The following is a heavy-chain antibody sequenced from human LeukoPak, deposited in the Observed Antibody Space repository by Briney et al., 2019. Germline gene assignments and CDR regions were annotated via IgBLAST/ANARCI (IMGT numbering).Heavy chain of an antibody. CDR2: ISAYNCNT. CDR1: GYTFTNYG. CDR3: ARDNYYDSSGYRYCFDY. J-gene: IGHJ4*02. Sequence: ASVNLSCKASGYTFTNYGISWVRQAPGQGLEWMGWISAYNCNTNYTQKFQGRVTMTTDTSTSTAYMELRSLRSDDTAVYYCARDNYYDSSGYRYCFDYWGQGTLVTVSS. V-gene: IGHV1-18*01. D-gene: IGHD3-22*01.